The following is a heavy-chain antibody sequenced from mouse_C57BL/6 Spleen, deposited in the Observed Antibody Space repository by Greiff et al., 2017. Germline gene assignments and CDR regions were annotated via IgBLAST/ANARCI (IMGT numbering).Heavy chain of an antibody. CDR1: GYTFTSYT. CDR2: INPSSGYT. Sequence: QVQLKQSGAELARPGASVKMSCKASGYTFTSYTMHWVKQRPGQGLEWIGYINPSSGYTKYNQKFKDKATLTADKSSSTAYMQLSSLTSEDSAVYYCARSWDVYYFDYWGQGTTLTVSS. V-gene: IGHV1-4*01. CDR3: ARSWDVYYFDY. J-gene: IGHJ2*01. D-gene: IGHD4-1*01.